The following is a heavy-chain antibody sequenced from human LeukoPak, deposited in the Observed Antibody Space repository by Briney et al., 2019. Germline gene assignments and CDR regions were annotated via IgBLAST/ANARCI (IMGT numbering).Heavy chain of an antibody. J-gene: IGHJ5*02. Sequence: KPSQTLSLTCSVSGGSISSGNYYWSWIRQPPGKGLEWIGEINHSGSTNYNPSLKSRATISVDTSKNQFSLKLSSVTAADTAVYYCARRLRIQLWFRGGNWFDPWGQGTLVTVSS. CDR2: INHSGST. V-gene: IGHV4-39*07. D-gene: IGHD5-18*01. CDR1: GGSISSGNYY. CDR3: ARRLRIQLWFRGGNWFDP.